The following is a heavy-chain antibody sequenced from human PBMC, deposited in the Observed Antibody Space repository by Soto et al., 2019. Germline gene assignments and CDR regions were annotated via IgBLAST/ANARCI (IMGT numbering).Heavy chain of an antibody. CDR1: GFTFSSYG. V-gene: IGHV3-33*08. Sequence: GGSLRLSCAASGFTFSSYGMHWVRQAPGKGLEWVAVIWYDGSNKCYADSVKGRFTISRDNSKNTLYLQMNSLRAEDTAVYYCARAGDIVVVPAAIDFDYWGQGTLVTVSS. D-gene: IGHD2-2*02. J-gene: IGHJ4*02. CDR2: IWYDGSNK. CDR3: ARAGDIVVVPAAIDFDY.